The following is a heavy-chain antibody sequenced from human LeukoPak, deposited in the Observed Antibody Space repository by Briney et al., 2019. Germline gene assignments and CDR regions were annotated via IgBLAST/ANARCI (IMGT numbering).Heavy chain of an antibody. CDR3: ARLNPSGFDY. Sequence: GASVKVSCKTSGYSFTAYFMHWVRLAPGQGLEWMGWIDPNSGGTNYAQHLQGRVTMTTDTSTSTAYMELRSLRSDDTAVYYCARLNPSGFDYWGQGTLVTVSS. CDR2: IDPNSGGT. V-gene: IGHV1-2*02. D-gene: IGHD1-26*01. J-gene: IGHJ4*02. CDR1: GYSFTAYF.